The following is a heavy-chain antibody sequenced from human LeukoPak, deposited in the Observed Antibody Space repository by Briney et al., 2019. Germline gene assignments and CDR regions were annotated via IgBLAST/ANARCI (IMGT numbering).Heavy chain of an antibody. J-gene: IGHJ4*02. Sequence: GGSLRLSCAASGFTFSSYAMHWFRQAPGKGLEWVTVISYDGSNTYYADSVKGRFTISRDNSKNTLYLQMSSLRAEDTAVYYCASGLRLGETSFDYWGQGTLVTVSS. V-gene: IGHV3-30-3*01. CDR1: GFTFSSYA. CDR3: ASGLRLGETSFDY. D-gene: IGHD3-16*01. CDR2: ISYDGSNT.